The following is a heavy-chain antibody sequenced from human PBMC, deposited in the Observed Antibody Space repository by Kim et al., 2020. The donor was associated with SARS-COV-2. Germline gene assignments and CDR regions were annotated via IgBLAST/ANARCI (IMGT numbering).Heavy chain of an antibody. CDR1: GGSISSDNHL. J-gene: IGHJ3*02. V-gene: IGHV4-31*11. CDR2: IHHTGSA. D-gene: IGHD6-19*01. Sequence: SETLSLTCAISGGSISSDNHLWSWLRQHPGKGQEWIGYIHHTGSAYYNPSVESRVTISVDTSTNHFSLRLTSVTAADTAVYYCAREVIAVTDSDAFDIWGQGTMVTVSS. CDR3: AREVIAVTDSDAFDI.